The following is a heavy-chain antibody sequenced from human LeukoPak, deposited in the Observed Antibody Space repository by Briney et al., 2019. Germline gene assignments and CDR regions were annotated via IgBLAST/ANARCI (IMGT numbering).Heavy chain of an antibody. D-gene: IGHD3-22*01. CDR3: ARSRFDDSSGPEGAFDI. Sequence: SETLSLTCAVYGGSFSGYYWSWIRQPPGKGLEWIGEINHSGSTNYNPSLKSRVTISVDTSKNQFSLKLSSVTAADTAVYYCARSRFDDSSGPEGAFDIWGQGTMVTVSS. V-gene: IGHV4-34*01. J-gene: IGHJ3*02. CDR1: GGSFSGYY. CDR2: INHSGST.